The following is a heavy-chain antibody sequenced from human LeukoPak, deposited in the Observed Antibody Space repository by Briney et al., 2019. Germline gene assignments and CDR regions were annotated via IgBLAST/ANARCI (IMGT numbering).Heavy chain of an antibody. Sequence: SETLSLTCTVSGGSISSYYWSWIRQPAGKGLEWIGYIYYSGTTNYNPSLKSRVTISVDTSKNQFSLKLSSVTAADTAVYYCARGRKQAAQYYFDYWGQGTLVTVSS. CDR3: ARGRKQAAQYYFDY. J-gene: IGHJ4*02. V-gene: IGHV4-59*12. D-gene: IGHD6-6*01. CDR2: IYYSGTT. CDR1: GGSISSYY.